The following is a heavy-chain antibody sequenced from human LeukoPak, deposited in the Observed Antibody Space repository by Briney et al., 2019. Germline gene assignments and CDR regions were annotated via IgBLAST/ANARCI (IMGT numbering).Heavy chain of an antibody. D-gene: IGHD3-22*01. CDR2: IYSGGST. CDR1: GFTVSSNY. V-gene: IGHV3-66*01. CDR3: ARAQYYYDSSGYPLNDAFDI. Sequence: GGSLRLSCAASGFTVSSNYMRWVRQAPGKGLEWVSVIYSGGSTYYADSVKGRFTISRDNSKNTLYLQMNSLRAEDTAVYYCARAQYYYDSSGYPLNDAFDIWGQGTMVTVSS. J-gene: IGHJ3*02.